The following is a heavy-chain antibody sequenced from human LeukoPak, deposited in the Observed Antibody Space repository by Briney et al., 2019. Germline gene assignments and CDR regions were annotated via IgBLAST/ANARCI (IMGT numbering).Heavy chain of an antibody. J-gene: IGHJ4*02. CDR3: ARGSRFLDY. D-gene: IGHD3-3*01. CDR2: INPSGGRT. CDR1: GYTFTSDY. Sequence: ASVKVSCKASGYTFTSDYIHWVRQAPGQGLEWLGIINPSGGRTTYGQNFQGRVTMTRDTSTSTVYMELSSLRSEDTAAYYCARGSRFLDYWGQGTLVTVSS. V-gene: IGHV1-46*01.